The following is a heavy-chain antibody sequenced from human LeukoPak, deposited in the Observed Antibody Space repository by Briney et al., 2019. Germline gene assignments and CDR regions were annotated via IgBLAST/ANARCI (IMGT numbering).Heavy chain of an antibody. CDR2: IWYDGDNE. J-gene: IGHJ6*02. CDR1: GFTFSSYG. V-gene: IGHV3-33*01. D-gene: IGHD2-2*01. Sequence: PGGSLRLSCATSGFTFSSYGMHWVRQAPGKGLEWVAVIWYDGDNESYADSVKGRFTISRVNSQNTLYLQMNSLRAGDTAVYYCARDLGDLQFCSSPSTAGTCDYYYGMDAWGQGTTVTVSS. CDR3: ARDLGDLQFCSSPSTAGTCDYYYGMDA.